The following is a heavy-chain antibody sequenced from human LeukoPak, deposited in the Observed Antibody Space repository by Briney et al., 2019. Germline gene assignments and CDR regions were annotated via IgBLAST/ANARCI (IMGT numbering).Heavy chain of an antibody. Sequence: GGSLRLSCAASGFTFSSYSMNWVRQAPGKGLEWVSYISSSSSTIYYADSVKGRFTISRDNAKNSLYLQMNSLRDEDTAVYYCAKRRIAVAGTYYFDYWGQGTLVTVSS. CDR1: GFTFSSYS. V-gene: IGHV3-48*02. CDR2: ISSSSSTI. D-gene: IGHD6-19*01. CDR3: AKRRIAVAGTYYFDY. J-gene: IGHJ4*02.